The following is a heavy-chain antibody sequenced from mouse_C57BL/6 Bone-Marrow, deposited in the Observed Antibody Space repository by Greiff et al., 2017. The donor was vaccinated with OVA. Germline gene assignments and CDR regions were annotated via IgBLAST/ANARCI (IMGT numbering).Heavy chain of an antibody. J-gene: IGHJ3*01. V-gene: IGHV5-16*01. D-gene: IGHD2-3*01. CDR3: ASFYDGYGFAY. CDR1: GFTFSDYY. CDR2: INYDGSST. Sequence: EVKLVESVGGLVQPGSSMKLSCTASGFTFSDYYMAWVRQVPEKGLEWVANINYDGSSTYYLDSLKSRFIISRDNAKNILYLQMSSLKSEDTATYYCASFYDGYGFAYWGQGTLVTVSA.